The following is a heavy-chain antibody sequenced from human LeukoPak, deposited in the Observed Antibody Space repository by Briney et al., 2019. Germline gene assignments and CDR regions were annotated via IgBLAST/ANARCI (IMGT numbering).Heavy chain of an antibody. CDR2: IWSDGSHK. CDR1: GFSFSDYA. Sequence: QSGGSLRLSCTASGFSFSDYAMHWVRQAPGKGLEWVAVIWSDGSHKYYADSVKGRFTISRDNSKRTLSLQMSSLRAEDTAVYYCARDKGDYEFVWGNYRSYHDYGMDVWGQGTTVTVSS. CDR3: ARDKGDYEFVWGNYRSYHDYGMDV. V-gene: IGHV3-33*01. J-gene: IGHJ6*02. D-gene: IGHD3-16*02.